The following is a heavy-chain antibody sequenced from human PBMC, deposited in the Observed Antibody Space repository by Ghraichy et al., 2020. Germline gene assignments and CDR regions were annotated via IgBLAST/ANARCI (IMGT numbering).Heavy chain of an antibody. J-gene: IGHJ4*02. D-gene: IGHD3-16*01. Sequence: GGSLRLSCAASGFNFTAGWMNWVRQGPGTGLEWVAGIKPDGSETFHVDSVTGRFTISRDNAKNSLYLQMNSLRAEDSAFYYCVRDWAFKCFDYWGRGTLVTVSS. CDR3: VRDWAFKCFDY. CDR1: GFNFTAGW. V-gene: IGHV3-7*03. CDR2: IKPDGSET.